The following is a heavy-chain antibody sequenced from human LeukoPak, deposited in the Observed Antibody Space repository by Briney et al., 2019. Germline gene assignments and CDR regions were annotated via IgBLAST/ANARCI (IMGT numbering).Heavy chain of an antibody. V-gene: IGHV1-2*02. J-gene: IGHJ4*02. Sequence: GASVKVSCKASGYTFTGYYMHWVRQAPGQGLEWMGWINPNSGGTNYAQKFQGRVTMTRDTSISTAYMELSRLRSDDTAVYYCARERRTTVVTGFDYWGQGTLVTVSS. D-gene: IGHD4-23*01. CDR2: INPNSGGT. CDR1: GYTFTGYY. CDR3: ARERRTTVVTGFDY.